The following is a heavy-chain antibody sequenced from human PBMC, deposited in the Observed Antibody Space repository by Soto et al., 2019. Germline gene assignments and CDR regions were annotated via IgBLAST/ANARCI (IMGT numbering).Heavy chain of an antibody. CDR2: ISYDGSNK. V-gene: IGHV3-30*18. CDR3: AKERYYGSGRYPDDY. J-gene: IGHJ4*02. CDR1: GFTFSSYG. D-gene: IGHD3-10*01. Sequence: QVQLVESGGGVVQPGRSLRLSCAASGFTFSSYGMHWVRQAPGKGLEWVAVISYDGSNKYYADSVKGRFTISRDNSKNTLYLQMNSLRAEDTAVYYCAKERYYGSGRYPDDYWGQGTLVTVSS.